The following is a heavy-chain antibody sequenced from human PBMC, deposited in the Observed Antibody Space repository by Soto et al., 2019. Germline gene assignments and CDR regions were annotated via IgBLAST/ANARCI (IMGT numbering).Heavy chain of an antibody. J-gene: IGHJ4*02. V-gene: IGHV1-18*01. CDR1: GYTFTSYG. Sequence: ASVKVSCKASGYTFTSYGISWVRQAPGQGLEWMGWISAYNGNTNYAQKLQGRVTMTTDTSTSTAYMELRSLRSDDTAVYYCARIDYYDSSGYYPDFDYWGQGTLVTVSS. CDR2: ISAYNGNT. D-gene: IGHD3-22*01. CDR3: ARIDYYDSSGYYPDFDY.